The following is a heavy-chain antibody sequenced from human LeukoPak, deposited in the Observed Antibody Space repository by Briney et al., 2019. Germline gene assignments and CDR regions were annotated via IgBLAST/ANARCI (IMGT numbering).Heavy chain of an antibody. D-gene: IGHD6-6*01. Sequence: GESLKISCKGSGYRLTNYWIGWVRQMPGKGLEWMGIIYPGDSDTRYSPSFQGQVTISADKSISTAYLQWISLKASDTAMYYCARMLLVRPIDYWGQGTLVTVSS. J-gene: IGHJ4*02. CDR1: GYRLTNYW. CDR3: ARMLLVRPIDY. CDR2: IYPGDSDT. V-gene: IGHV5-51*01.